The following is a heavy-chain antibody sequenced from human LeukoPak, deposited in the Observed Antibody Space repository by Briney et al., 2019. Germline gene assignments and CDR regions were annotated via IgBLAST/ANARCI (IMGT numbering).Heavy chain of an antibody. CDR2: TYYRSKRSF. CDR3: ARGKYISFAN. V-gene: IGHV6-1*01. D-gene: IGHD6-6*01. J-gene: IGHJ4*02. CDR1: GDSIIKKNVA. Sequence: LNCAVSGDSIIKKNVAWTWIRQSPSRGLEWLGRTYYRSKRSFDYAGSVKSEITIIADTYKNQCSQQPSSVTCEDTAVYYCARGKYISFANWGQGTLVTVSS.